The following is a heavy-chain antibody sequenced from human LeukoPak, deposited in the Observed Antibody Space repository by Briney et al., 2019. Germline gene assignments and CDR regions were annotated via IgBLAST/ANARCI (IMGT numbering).Heavy chain of an antibody. Sequence: ASVKVSCKASGYTFTSYYMHWVRQAPGQGLEWMGIINPSGGSTSYAQKFQGRVTMTRDMSTSTVYMELSSLRSEDTAVYYCARDSVITMIVVGTRGNWFDPWGQGTLVTVSS. V-gene: IGHV1-46*01. CDR3: ARDSVITMIVVGTRGNWFDP. D-gene: IGHD3-22*01. J-gene: IGHJ5*02. CDR1: GYTFTSYY. CDR2: INPSGGST.